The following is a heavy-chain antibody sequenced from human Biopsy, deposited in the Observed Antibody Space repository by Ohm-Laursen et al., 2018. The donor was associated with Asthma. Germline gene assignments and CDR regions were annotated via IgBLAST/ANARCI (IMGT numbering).Heavy chain of an antibody. CDR2: VNTGNGDT. J-gene: IGHJ3*01. Sequence: ASVKVSCKASGYNFISFAIHWVRQAPGQRLEWMGWVNTGNGDTKYSQKFQGRVTITRGTFASTAYMELRSLRSEDTATYYCARTYYDFLTGQVKDVFGVWGQGTMVTVSS. CDR3: ARTYYDFLTGQVKDVFGV. D-gene: IGHD3-9*01. CDR1: GYNFISFA. V-gene: IGHV1-3*04.